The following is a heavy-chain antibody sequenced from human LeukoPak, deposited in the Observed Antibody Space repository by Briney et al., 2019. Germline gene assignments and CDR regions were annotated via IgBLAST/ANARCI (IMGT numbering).Heavy chain of an antibody. Sequence: SETLSLTCSVSGASINSHYWTWLRQPAGKGLEWVGRIYISGSTNYSPSLNSRVTISVDKSKNQFSLNLSSMTVEDSAVYYCADGIGDHYSFDSWGQGTLVTVSS. V-gene: IGHV4-4*07. J-gene: IGHJ4*02. CDR1: GASINSHY. CDR3: ADGIGDHYSFDS. D-gene: IGHD2-21*01. CDR2: IYISGST.